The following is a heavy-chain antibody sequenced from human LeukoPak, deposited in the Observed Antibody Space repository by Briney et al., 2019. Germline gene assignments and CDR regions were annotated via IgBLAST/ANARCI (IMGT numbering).Heavy chain of an antibody. CDR2: IYYSGST. V-gene: IGHV4-30-4*02. J-gene: IGHJ5*02. CDR3: ARGDYGGIAAAGTPYNWFDP. Sequence: SDTLSLICTVSGGPISSGDYLWRWVRQPPGKGLEWIGYIYYSGSTYYNPSLQSRVTISVDTSENQFSLKLSSVTAADTAVYYCARGDYGGIAAAGTPYNWFDPWGQGTLVTVSS. D-gene: IGHD6-13*01. CDR1: GGPISSGDYL.